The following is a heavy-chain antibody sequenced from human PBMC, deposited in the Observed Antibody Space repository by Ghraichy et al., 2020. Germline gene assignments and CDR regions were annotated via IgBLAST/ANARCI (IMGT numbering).Heavy chain of an antibody. CDR3: AKHPIGTTILGYGVDV. Sequence: GESLNISCAASGLTFSSHALTWVRQAPGKGLEWVSSISGSGSNTYYADSVKGRFTISRDNSKNTLYLQMNSLGAEDTAVYYCAKHPIGTTILGYGVDVWGQGTTVTVSS. CDR1: GLTFSSHA. D-gene: IGHD1/OR15-1a*01. CDR2: ISGSGSNT. J-gene: IGHJ6*02. V-gene: IGHV3-23*01.